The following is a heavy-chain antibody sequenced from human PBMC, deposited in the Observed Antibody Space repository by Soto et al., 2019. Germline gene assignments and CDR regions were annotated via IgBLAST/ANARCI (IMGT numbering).Heavy chain of an antibody. D-gene: IGHD3-10*01. V-gene: IGHV1-69*02. Sequence: SVKVSCKASGGTFSSYTISWVRQAPGQGLEWMGRIIPILGIANYAQKFQGRVTITADKSTSTAYMELSSLRSEDTAVYYCAGSFMVRGVTIETNDAFDIWGQGTMVTVSS. CDR1: GGTFSSYT. CDR3: AGSFMVRGVTIETNDAFDI. J-gene: IGHJ3*02. CDR2: IIPILGIA.